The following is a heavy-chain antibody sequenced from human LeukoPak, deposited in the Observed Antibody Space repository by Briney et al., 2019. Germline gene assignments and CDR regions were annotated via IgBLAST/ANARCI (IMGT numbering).Heavy chain of an antibody. CDR3: VAGGTSHYFDP. D-gene: IGHD2-2*01. Sequence: GASVKVSCKASGFTFTTSAVQWVRQARGQRLEWIGWIVVGSGNTNHAQRIQERVTITRDLSTNTAYMALNSLRSEDTAVYYCVAGGTSHYFDPWGQGTLVTVSS. CDR1: GFTFTTSA. CDR2: IVVGSGNT. J-gene: IGHJ5*02. V-gene: IGHV1-58*01.